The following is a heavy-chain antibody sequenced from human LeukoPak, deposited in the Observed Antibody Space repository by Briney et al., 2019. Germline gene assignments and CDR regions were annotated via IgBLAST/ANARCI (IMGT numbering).Heavy chain of an antibody. D-gene: IGHD6-13*01. CDR1: GYTFTSYG. CDR3: ARDDAAAGKDLTDY. Sequence: GASVKDSCKASGYTFTSYGISWARQAPGQGLEWMGWISAYNGNTNYAQKLQGRVTMTTDTSTSTAYMELRSLRSDDTAVYYCARDDAAAGKDLTDYWGQGTLVTVSS. CDR2: ISAYNGNT. J-gene: IGHJ4*02. V-gene: IGHV1-18*01.